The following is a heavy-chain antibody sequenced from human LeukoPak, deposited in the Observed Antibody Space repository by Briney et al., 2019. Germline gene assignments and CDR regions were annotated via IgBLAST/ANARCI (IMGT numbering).Heavy chain of an antibody. CDR3: AAIAMAGHDLDAFDI. Sequence: PSETLSLTCAVSRGSLSGYYWSWIRQPPGKGLEWIGEIYDSTSTNYNPPLKSRVTMSLDTSKNRISLKLSSVTAADTAVYFCAAIAMAGHDLDAFDIWGQGTMVTVSS. J-gene: IGHJ3*02. V-gene: IGHV4-34*01. D-gene: IGHD6-19*01. CDR1: RGSLSGYY. CDR2: IYDSTST.